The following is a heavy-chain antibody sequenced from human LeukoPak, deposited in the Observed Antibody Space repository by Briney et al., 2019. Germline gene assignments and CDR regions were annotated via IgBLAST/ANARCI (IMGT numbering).Heavy chain of an antibody. CDR2: IYSGGST. CDR1: GFTVSSNY. CDR3: ARVLAVRPRTDYYYMDV. D-gene: IGHD6-6*01. Sequence: GGSLRLSCAASGFTVSSNYMSWVRQAPGKGLEWVSVIYSGGSTYYADSVKGRFTISRDSATNSVYLQMNSLRAEDTAVYFCARVLAVRPRTDYYYMDVWGEGTTVTVSS. V-gene: IGHV3-53*01. J-gene: IGHJ6*03.